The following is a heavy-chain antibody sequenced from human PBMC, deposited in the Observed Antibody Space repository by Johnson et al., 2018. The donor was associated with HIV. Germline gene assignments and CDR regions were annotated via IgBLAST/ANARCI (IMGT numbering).Heavy chain of an antibody. Sequence: QVQLVESGGGVVQPGRSLRLSCAASGFTFNSYPMHWVRQAPGKGLEWVSVIYSSDNTHYADSVKGRFTISRDNSKNPLYLQMNSLRAEDTAVYYCAKDLYYDSSGAGAFDIWVQGTMVTVSS. CDR3: AKDLYYDSSGAGAFDI. CDR2: IYSSDNT. V-gene: IGHV3-NL1*01. J-gene: IGHJ3*02. CDR1: GFTFNSYP. D-gene: IGHD3-22*01.